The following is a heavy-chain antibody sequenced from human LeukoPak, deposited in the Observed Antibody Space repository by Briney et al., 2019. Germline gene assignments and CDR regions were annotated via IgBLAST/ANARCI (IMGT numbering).Heavy chain of an antibody. Sequence: GGSLRLSCAASGSTFSDSDYYLSWIRQAPGKGLEWVSDITSVSSYTKYADSVKGRFTISRDNAENSLYLQMNSLRADDTAVYYCARGNPGPDYWGQGALVTVSS. J-gene: IGHJ4*02. CDR3: ARGNPGPDY. CDR1: GSTFSDSDYY. V-gene: IGHV3-11*06. D-gene: IGHD1-14*01. CDR2: ITSVSSYT.